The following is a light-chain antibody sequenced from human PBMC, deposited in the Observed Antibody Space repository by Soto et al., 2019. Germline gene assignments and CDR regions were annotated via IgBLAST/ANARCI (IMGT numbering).Light chain of an antibody. CDR2: GAS. CDR1: QTISDNY. CDR3: QRYDSLRT. Sequence: EIVMTQSPVTLSVSPGERATFSCRASQTISDNYLAWYQQKPGQAPRLLIYGASNRATGIPDRFSGSGSGTDFTLTITRLEAEDFAMYYCQRYDSLRTFGQGTKGDIK. V-gene: IGKV3-20*01. J-gene: IGKJ1*01.